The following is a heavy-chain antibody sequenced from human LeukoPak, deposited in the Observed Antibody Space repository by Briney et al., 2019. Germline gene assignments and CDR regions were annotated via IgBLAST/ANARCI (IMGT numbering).Heavy chain of an antibody. V-gene: IGHV3-23*01. CDR1: GFTFSSYA. CDR3: AKVNYYDSSGDFDY. CDR2: ISGSGGST. J-gene: IGHJ4*02. Sequence: GGSLRLSCAASGFTFSSYAMSWVRQAPGKGLEWVSAISGSGGSTYCADSVKGRFTISRDNSKNTLYLQMNSLRAEDTGVYYCAKVNYYDSSGDFDYWGQGTLVTVSS. D-gene: IGHD3-22*01.